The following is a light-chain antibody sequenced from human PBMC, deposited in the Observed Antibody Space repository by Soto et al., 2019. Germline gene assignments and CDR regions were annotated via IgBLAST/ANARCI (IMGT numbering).Light chain of an antibody. J-gene: IGKJ3*01. CDR1: QSISSY. Sequence: DIQMTQSPSSLSASVGDRVTITCRASQSISSYLNWYQQKPGKAPKLLIFAASILQSGVPSRFSGSGSGTDFSLTISSLQPEDFATYYCQQSHSAGFTFGPGTKVDIK. CDR3: QQSHSAGFT. V-gene: IGKV1-39*01. CDR2: AAS.